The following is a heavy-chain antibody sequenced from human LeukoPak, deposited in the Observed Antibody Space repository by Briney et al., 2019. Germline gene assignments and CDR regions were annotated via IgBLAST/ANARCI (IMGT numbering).Heavy chain of an antibody. CDR3: ASHPGYSSGWVDY. V-gene: IGHV3-66*04. Sequence: GGSLRLSCAASGFTVSSNYMSWVRQAPGKGLEWVSVIYSGGSTYYADSVKGRFTISRDNSKNTLYLQMNSLRAEDTAVYYCASHPGYSSGWVDYWGQGTLVTVS. CDR2: IYSGGST. CDR1: GFTVSSNY. J-gene: IGHJ4*02. D-gene: IGHD6-19*01.